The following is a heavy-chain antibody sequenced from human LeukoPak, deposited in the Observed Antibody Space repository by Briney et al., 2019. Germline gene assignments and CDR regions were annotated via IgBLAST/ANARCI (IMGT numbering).Heavy chain of an antibody. Sequence: SETLSLTCTVSGGSISSYYWSWIRQPPGKGLEWIGYIYYSGSTNYNPSLKSRVTISVDTSRNQFSLKLSSVTAADTAVYYCAGASYDSSGVHWGQGTLVTVSS. CDR2: IYYSGST. V-gene: IGHV4-59*01. CDR3: AGASYDSSGVH. J-gene: IGHJ4*02. D-gene: IGHD3-22*01. CDR1: GGSISSYY.